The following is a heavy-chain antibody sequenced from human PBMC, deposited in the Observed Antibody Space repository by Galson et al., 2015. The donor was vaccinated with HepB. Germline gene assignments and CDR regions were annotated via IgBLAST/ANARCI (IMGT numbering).Heavy chain of an antibody. CDR2: IYTSGST. CDR1: GGSISSGSYY. D-gene: IGHD2-2*02. CDR3: ARAVVPAAILVMGFDP. J-gene: IGHJ5*02. V-gene: IGHV4-61*02. Sequence: TLSLTCTVSGGSISSGSYYWSWIRQPAGKGLEWIGRIYTSGSTNYNPSLKSRVTMSVDTSKNQFSLKLSSVTAADTAVYYCARAVVPAAILVMGFDPWGQGTLVTVSS.